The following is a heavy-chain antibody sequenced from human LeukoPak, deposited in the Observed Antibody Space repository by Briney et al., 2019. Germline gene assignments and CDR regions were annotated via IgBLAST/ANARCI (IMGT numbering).Heavy chain of an antibody. V-gene: IGHV4-39*01. CDR1: GGSIRSNTNFWGWDSSSY. J-gene: IGHJ3*02. D-gene: IGHD2-2*02. CDR3: ARQRDTASVGAFDT. CDR2: IHFTGTT. Sequence: SETLSLTCSVSGGSIRSNTNFWGWDSSSYWGWIRQPPGKGLEWIGSIHFTGTTYYNSSLQSRLTISVDTSKNLFSLKLTSVTATDAALYYCARQRDTASVGAFDTWGQGTMVIVSP.